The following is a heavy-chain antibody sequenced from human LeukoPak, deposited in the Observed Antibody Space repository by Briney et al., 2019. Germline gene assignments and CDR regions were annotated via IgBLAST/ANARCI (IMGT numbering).Heavy chain of an antibody. J-gene: IGHJ4*02. V-gene: IGHV3-21*01. CDR2: ISSSSSYI. Sequence: GGSLRLSCAASGFTFSSYSMNWVRQAPGKGLEWVSSISSSSSYIYYADSVKGRFTISRDNAKDSLYLQTNSLRAEGTAVYYCAGDLVSGTMGYWGQGTLVTVSS. D-gene: IGHD3-10*01. CDR3: AGDLVSGTMGY. CDR1: GFTFSSYS.